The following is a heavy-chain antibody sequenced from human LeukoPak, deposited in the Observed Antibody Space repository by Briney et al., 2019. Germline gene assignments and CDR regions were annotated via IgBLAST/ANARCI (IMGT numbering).Heavy chain of an antibody. CDR1: GYTFTSYG. D-gene: IGHD3-22*01. CDR3: ARESGEDYYDSPCMDV. V-gene: IGHV1-18*01. J-gene: IGHJ6*02. Sequence: ASVKVSCKASGYTFTSYGISWVRQAPGQGLEWMGWISAYNGNTNYAQKPQGRVTMTTDTSTSTAYMELRSLRSDDTAVYYCARESGEDYYDSPCMDVWGQGTTVTVSS. CDR2: ISAYNGNT.